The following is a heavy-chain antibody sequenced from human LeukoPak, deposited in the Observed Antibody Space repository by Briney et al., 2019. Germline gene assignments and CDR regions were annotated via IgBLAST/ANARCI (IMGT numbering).Heavy chain of an antibody. J-gene: IGHJ4*02. D-gene: IGHD3-22*01. CDR2: INAGNGNT. CDR1: GYTFTRYT. V-gene: IGHV1-3*01. Sequence: GASVKVSCKASGYTFTRYTVRWVRQAPGQRLEWMGWINAGNGNTKYSQKFQDRVTITRDTSASTAYMELSSLRSEDTAVYYCARSSDYYHDSSGSDYWGQGTLVTVSS. CDR3: ARSSDYYHDSSGSDY.